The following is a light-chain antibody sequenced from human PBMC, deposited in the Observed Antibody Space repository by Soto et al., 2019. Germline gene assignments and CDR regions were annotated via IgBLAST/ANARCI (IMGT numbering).Light chain of an antibody. CDR2: AAS. V-gene: IGKV1D-12*01. J-gene: IGKJ4*01. Sequence: DIQITQSPSSVSASVGDRVTITCRASQGIGSWLAWYQQKPGNAPKLLIYAASSLQSGLPSRFSGSGSGTDSTLTISSLQPEDFATYYCQKADRFPLTFCGGNKVEIK. CDR3: QKADRFPLT. CDR1: QGIGSW.